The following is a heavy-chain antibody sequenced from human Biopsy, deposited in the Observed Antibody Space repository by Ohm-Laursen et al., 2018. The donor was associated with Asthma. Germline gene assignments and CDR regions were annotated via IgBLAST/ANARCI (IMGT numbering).Heavy chain of an antibody. CDR2: IYSSGDT. CDR1: WGSLSSDDYF. V-gene: IGHV4-30-4*01. J-gene: IGHJ5*02. Sequence: SPTLSLPRPFSWGSLSSDDYFLSWVPQAPREGLEWVAYIYSSGDTYYSPSLKSRVSISLDTSKNQFSLRLTSVTAADTAVYYCARDRAMISETWGQGTLVTVSS. CDR3: ARDRAMISET. D-gene: IGHD3-22*01.